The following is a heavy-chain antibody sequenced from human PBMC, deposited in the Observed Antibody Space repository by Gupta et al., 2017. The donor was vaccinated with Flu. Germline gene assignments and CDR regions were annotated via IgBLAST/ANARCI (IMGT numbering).Heavy chain of an antibody. V-gene: IGHV1-18*01. Sequence: QVQLVQSGAEAKKPGASVKVSCKASGYTFSKYGITWVRQAPGQGLEWMGWISGYNGKTKYAQRLQGRVTMTTDSSTSTAYMELRSLRSDDTAVYYCAKDGILEWLLYGEDNYRYYGMDVWGQGTTVTVSS. D-gene: IGHD3-3*01. CDR2: ISGYNGKT. CDR3: AKDGILEWLLYGEDNYRYYGMDV. J-gene: IGHJ6*02. CDR1: GYTFSKYG.